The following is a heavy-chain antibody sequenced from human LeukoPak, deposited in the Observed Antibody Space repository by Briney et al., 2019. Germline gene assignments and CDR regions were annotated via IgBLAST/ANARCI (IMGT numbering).Heavy chain of an antibody. Sequence: SETLSLTCAVSGGSISRGSYSWSWLRQPPGKGLEWFGYIYPRGSTYYNPSLKSRVILSLDKSANQFSLNLSSVTAADTAVYYCARYSPRAMGNYLDFWGQGTLVTVSS. J-gene: IGHJ4*02. D-gene: IGHD2-15*01. CDR2: IYPRGST. CDR1: GGSISRGSYS. CDR3: ARYSPRAMGNYLDF. V-gene: IGHV4-30-2*01.